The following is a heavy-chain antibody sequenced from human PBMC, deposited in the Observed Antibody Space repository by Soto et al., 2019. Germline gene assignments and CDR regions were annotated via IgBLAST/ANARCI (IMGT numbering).Heavy chain of an antibody. V-gene: IGHV3-30*18. Sequence: GGSLRLSCAASGFTFSSYGMHWVRQAPGKGLEWVAVISYDGSNKYYADSVKGRFTISRDNSKNTLYLQMNSLRAEDTAVYYCAKDCLPNYDFWSGSDYYGMDVWGQGTTVTVSS. J-gene: IGHJ6*02. CDR2: ISYDGSNK. CDR1: GFTFSSYG. D-gene: IGHD3-3*01. CDR3: AKDCLPNYDFWSGSDYYGMDV.